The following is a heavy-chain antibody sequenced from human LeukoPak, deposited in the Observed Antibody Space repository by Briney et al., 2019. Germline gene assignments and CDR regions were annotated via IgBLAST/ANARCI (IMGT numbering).Heavy chain of an antibody. CDR1: GLTFTGHA. CDR2: ISGSGGVT. V-gene: IGHV3-23*01. D-gene: IGHD6-19*01. CDR3: AKGVPGSGWYSGFDAFDI. J-gene: IGHJ3*02. Sequence: PGGSLRLSCVASGLTFTGHAMSWVRQAPGKGLEWVSGISGSGGVTYYADSVKGRFSISRDNSKNTVFLQMNSLRVEDTALYYCAKGVPGSGWYSGFDAFDIWGQGTMVTVSS.